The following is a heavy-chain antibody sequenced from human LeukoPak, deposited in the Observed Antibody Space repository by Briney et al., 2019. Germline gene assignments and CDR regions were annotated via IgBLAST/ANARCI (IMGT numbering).Heavy chain of an antibody. D-gene: IGHD3-22*01. CDR1: GFTFSDYY. V-gene: IGHV3-11*01. J-gene: IGHJ4*02. Sequence: GGSLRLSCAASGFTFSDYYMSWIRQAPGKGLEWVSYISSSGSTIYYADSVKGRFTISRDNAKNSLYLQMNSLRAEDTAVYYCARENYYDSSGQDFDYWGQGTLVTVSS. CDR2: ISSSGSTI. CDR3: ARENYYDSSGQDFDY.